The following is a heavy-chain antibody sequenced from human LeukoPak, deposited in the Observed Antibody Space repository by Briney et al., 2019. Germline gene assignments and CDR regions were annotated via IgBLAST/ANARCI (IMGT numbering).Heavy chain of an antibody. D-gene: IGHD3-22*01. CDR3: AKDFDSSGYYYFDY. Sequence: GGSLRLSCAASGFSFTNYSMNWVRQAPGKGLEWVSSITSGSSNIYYADSVKGRFTISRDNAKNSLYLQMNSLRAEDTALYYCAKDFDSSGYYYFDYWGQGTLVTVSS. CDR1: GFSFTNYS. CDR2: ITSGSSNI. V-gene: IGHV3-21*04. J-gene: IGHJ4*02.